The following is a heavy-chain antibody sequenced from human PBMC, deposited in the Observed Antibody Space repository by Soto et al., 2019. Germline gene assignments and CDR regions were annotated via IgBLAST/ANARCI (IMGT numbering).Heavy chain of an antibody. CDR1: GGSISSGGYS. V-gene: IGHV4-30-2*01. J-gene: IGHJ4*02. CDR3: AGGGYETDYYGSGSYTLFAC. Sequence: QLQLQESGSGLVKPSQTLSLTCAVSGGSISSGGYSWSWIRQPRGKGLEWIGYIYHSGSTYYNPSLKSRVTISRDRCKNQFSLKLSAVTDADKAVYDCAGGGYETDYYGSGSYTLFACWGQGTLVTVSS. CDR2: IYHSGST. D-gene: IGHD3-10*01.